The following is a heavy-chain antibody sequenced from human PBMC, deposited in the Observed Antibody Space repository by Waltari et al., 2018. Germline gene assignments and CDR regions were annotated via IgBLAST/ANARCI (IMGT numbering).Heavy chain of an antibody. CDR2: INPNSGGT. D-gene: IGHD2-21*02. CDR3: VRGDIVVVTAPPEDAFDI. Sequence: QVQLVQSGAEVKKPGASVKVSCKASGYTFTGYYMHWVRQAPGQGLEWMGWINPNSGGTNYAQKFQCRVTMTRDTSISTAYMELSRLRSDDTAVYYCVRGDIVVVTAPPEDAFDIWGQGTMVTVSS. V-gene: IGHV1-2*02. CDR1: GYTFTGYY. J-gene: IGHJ3*02.